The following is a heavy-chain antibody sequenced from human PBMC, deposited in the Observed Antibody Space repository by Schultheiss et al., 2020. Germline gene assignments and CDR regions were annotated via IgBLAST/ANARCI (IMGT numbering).Heavy chain of an antibody. Sequence: GGSLRLSCAASGFMFTDYYMSWVRQAPGKGLEWVSYISSSTSYTTYADSVKGRFTISRDNAKNSMYLLMDSLRAEDTAVYYCARVRGYGGHKIHDYWGQGTLGSVSS. CDR2: ISSSTSYT. CDR1: GFMFTDYY. J-gene: IGHJ4*02. CDR3: ARVRGYGGHKIHDY. D-gene: IGHD5-12*01. V-gene: IGHV3-11*05.